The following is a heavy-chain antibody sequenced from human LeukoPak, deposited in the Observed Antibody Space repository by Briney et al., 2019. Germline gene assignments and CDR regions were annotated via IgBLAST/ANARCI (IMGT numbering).Heavy chain of an antibody. CDR1: GDTFTSYD. J-gene: IGHJ4*02. Sequence: SGKVSCKASGDTFTSYDINWVRRATGQGLEWMGWMNPNSGNTGYAQKFQGRVTITRNTSISTAYMELSSLRSEDTAVYYCARGNVLLWFGELSHFDYRGQGTLVTVSS. D-gene: IGHD3-10*01. V-gene: IGHV1-8*03. CDR2: MNPNSGNT. CDR3: ARGNVLLWFGELSHFDY.